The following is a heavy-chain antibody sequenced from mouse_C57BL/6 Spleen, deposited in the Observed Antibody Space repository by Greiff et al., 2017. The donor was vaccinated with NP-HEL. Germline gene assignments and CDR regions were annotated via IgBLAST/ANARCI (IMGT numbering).Heavy chain of an antibody. J-gene: IGHJ4*01. V-gene: IGHV7-3*01. CDR1: GFTFTDYY. D-gene: IGHD1-1*01. CDR3: ARLYGSSYDYAMDY. Sequence: EVKLMESGGGLVQPGGSLSLSCAASGFTFTDYYMSWVRQPPGKALEWLGFIRNKANGYTTEYSASVKGRFTISRDNSQSILYLQMSALRAEDSATYYCARLYGSSYDYAMDYWGQGTSVTVSS. CDR2: IRNKANGYTT.